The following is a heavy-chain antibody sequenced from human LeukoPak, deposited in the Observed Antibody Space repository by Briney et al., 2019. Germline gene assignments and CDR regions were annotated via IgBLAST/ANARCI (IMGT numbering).Heavy chain of an antibody. CDR3: ARAEDPYYYDSSGFDP. Sequence: KPSEPLSLPCTLPGGSISNYYWSWTRQPPGKRLEWIGYIYYSGSTNYNPSLKSRVTISVDTSKNQFSLKLTSVTAADAAVYYCARAEDPYYYDSSGFDPWGQGTLVTVSS. J-gene: IGHJ5*02. D-gene: IGHD3-22*01. V-gene: IGHV4-59*01. CDR2: IYYSGST. CDR1: GGSISNYY.